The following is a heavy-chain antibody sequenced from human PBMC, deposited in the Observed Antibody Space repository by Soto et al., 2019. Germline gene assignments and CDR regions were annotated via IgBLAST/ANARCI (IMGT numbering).Heavy chain of an antibody. J-gene: IGHJ5*02. Sequence: ASVKVSCKASGYTFTSYDINWVRQATGQGLEWMGWMNPNSGNTGYAQKFQGRVTMTRNTSISTAYMELSSLRSEDTAVYYCARGYCSSTSCYADHNWFDPWGQGTLVTVSS. CDR3: ARGYCSSTSCYADHNWFDP. D-gene: IGHD2-2*01. CDR2: MNPNSGNT. CDR1: GYTFTSYD. V-gene: IGHV1-8*01.